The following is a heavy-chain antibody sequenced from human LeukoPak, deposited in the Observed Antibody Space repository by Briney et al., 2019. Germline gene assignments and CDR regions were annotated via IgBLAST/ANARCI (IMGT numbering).Heavy chain of an antibody. CDR3: ARDRGHCSSTSCRRFDY. J-gene: IGHJ4*02. CDR2: ISSSSSYI. Sequence: KIGGSLRLSCAASGFTFSSYSMNWVRQAPGKGLEWVSSISSSSSYIYYADSVKGRFTISRDNSKNTLYLQMNSLRAEDTAVYYCARDRGHCSSTSCRRFDYWGQGTLVTVSS. CDR1: GFTFSSYS. V-gene: IGHV3-21*01. D-gene: IGHD2-2*01.